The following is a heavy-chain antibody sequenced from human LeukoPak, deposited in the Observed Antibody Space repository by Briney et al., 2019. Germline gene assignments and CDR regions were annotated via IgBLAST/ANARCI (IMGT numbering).Heavy chain of an antibody. CDR1: GFTFSSYR. CDR2: ISTSSTSK. CDR3: ARWDDLLLIDY. Sequence: PGGSLRLSCAVSGFTFSSYRMSWVRQAPGKGLEWVSSISTSSTSKYYADSVRGRFTISRDNAKNSVYLQMNSLRAEDTAVYYCARWDDLLLIDYWGQGTLVTVSS. D-gene: IGHD3-9*01. J-gene: IGHJ4*02. V-gene: IGHV3-21*01.